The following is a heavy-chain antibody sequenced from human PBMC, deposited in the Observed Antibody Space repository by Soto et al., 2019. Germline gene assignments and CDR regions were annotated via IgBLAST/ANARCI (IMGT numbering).Heavy chain of an antibody. CDR1: GYTFTGYY. CDR3: AREGSGWSPLDY. CDR2: INPNSGGT. Sequence: ASVKVSCKASGYTFTGYYMHRVRQAPGQGREWMGWINPNSGGTNYAEKFQGRVTMTRDTSISAAYMELSRLRSDDTAVYYCAREGSGWSPLDYWGQGTMVTVSS. D-gene: IGHD6-19*01. J-gene: IGHJ4*02. V-gene: IGHV1-2*02.